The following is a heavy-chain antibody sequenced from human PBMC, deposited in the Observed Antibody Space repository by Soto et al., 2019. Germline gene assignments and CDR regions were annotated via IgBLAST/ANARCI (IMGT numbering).Heavy chain of an antibody. V-gene: IGHV3-23*01. Sequence: PGGSLRLSCAASGFTFSSYAMSWVRQAPGKGLEWVSAISGSGGSTYYADSVKGRFTISRDNSKNTLYLQMNSLRAEDTAVYYCAKDRDGYSSSWCLEYWGQGTLVTVSS. CDR1: GFTFSSYA. CDR3: AKDRDGYSSSWCLEY. CDR2: ISGSGGST. J-gene: IGHJ4*02. D-gene: IGHD6-13*01.